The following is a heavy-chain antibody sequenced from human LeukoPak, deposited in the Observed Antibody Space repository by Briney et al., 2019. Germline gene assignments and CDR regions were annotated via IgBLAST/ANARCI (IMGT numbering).Heavy chain of an antibody. J-gene: IGHJ4*02. CDR2: IYYSGST. D-gene: IGHD2-8*01. CDR1: GGSISSSSYY. Sequence: TSETLSLTCTVSGGSISSSSYYWGWIRQPPGKGLEWIGSIYYSGSTYYNPSLKSRVTISVDTSKNQFSLKLSSVTAADTAVYYCARGGGLIFDYWGQGTLVTVSS. CDR3: ARGGGLIFDY. V-gene: IGHV4-39*01.